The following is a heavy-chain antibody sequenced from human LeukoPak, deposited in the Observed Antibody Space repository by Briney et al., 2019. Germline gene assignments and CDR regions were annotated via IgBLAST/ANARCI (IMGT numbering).Heavy chain of an antibody. CDR2: ISWNSGSI. V-gene: IGHV3-9*01. Sequence: GGSLRLSCAASGFTFDDYAMHWVRQAPGKGLEWVSGISWNSGSIGYADSVKGRFTISRDNAKNSLYLQMNSLRAEDTALYYCAKEKRYCSGGSCYRHLDYWGQGTLVTVSS. D-gene: IGHD2-15*01. J-gene: IGHJ4*02. CDR3: AKEKRYCSGGSCYRHLDY. CDR1: GFTFDDYA.